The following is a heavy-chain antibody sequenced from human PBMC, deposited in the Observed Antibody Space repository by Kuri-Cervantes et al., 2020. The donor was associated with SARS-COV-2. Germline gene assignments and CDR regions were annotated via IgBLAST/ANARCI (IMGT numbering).Heavy chain of an antibody. CDR3: ARRLEYDFWSGPLDAFDI. J-gene: IGHJ3*02. D-gene: IGHD3-3*01. CDR2: ISSSGSTI. V-gene: IGHV3-48*04. Sequence: GGSLRLSCAASGFTFNSYSMNWVRQAPGKGLEWVSYISSSGSTIYYADSVKGRFTISRDNAKNSLYLQMNSLRAEDTAVYYCARRLEYDFWSGPLDAFDIWGQGTMVTVSS. CDR1: GFTFNSYS.